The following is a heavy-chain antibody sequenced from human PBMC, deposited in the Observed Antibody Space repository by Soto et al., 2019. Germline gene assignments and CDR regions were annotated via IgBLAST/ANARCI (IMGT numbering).Heavy chain of an antibody. Sequence: SETLSLTCTVSGGSISSSSYYWGWIRQPPGKGLEWIGSIYYSGSTYYNPSLKSRVTISVDTSKNQFSLKLSSVTAADTAVYYCARPSPDYYGSGQGGEDWGQGTLVTVSS. CDR1: GGSISSSSYY. D-gene: IGHD3-10*01. V-gene: IGHV4-39*01. CDR2: IYYSGST. CDR3: ARPSPDYYGSGQGGED. J-gene: IGHJ4*02.